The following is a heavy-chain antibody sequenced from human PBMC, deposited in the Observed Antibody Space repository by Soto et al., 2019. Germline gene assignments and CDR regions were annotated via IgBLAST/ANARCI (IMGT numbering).Heavy chain of an antibody. Sequence: QVQLVQSGAEVKKPGASVKVSCKASGYTFTNYGISWVRQAPGQGLEWMGWISAYNGNTNHAQKLQGRVTMTTDKSTSTAYMELRSLRSDDTAVYYCARGVGSGSYYNQYNWFDPWGQGTLVTVSS. CDR1: GYTFTNYG. CDR3: ARGVGSGSYYNQYNWFDP. CDR2: ISAYNGNT. D-gene: IGHD3-10*01. J-gene: IGHJ5*02. V-gene: IGHV1-18*01.